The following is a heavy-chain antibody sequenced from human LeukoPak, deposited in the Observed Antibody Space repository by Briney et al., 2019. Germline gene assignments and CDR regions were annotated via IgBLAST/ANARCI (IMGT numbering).Heavy chain of an antibody. J-gene: IGHJ4*02. V-gene: IGHV3-7*01. Sequence: GGSLRLSCAASGFTFSSYCTTWFRQAPGKRLEGVANINHDGSAKYYVDSVKGRFTVSRDNAKTSVYLQMNSLRNEDTAVYFGASCVRRANWGQGTLFTVSS. D-gene: IGHD2-21*01. CDR1: GFTFSSYC. CDR3: ASCVRRAN. CDR2: INHDGSAK.